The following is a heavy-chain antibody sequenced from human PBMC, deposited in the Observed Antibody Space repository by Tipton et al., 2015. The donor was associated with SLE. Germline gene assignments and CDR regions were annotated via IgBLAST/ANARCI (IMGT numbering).Heavy chain of an antibody. D-gene: IGHD2-2*01. CDR1: GGSFSGYY. J-gene: IGHJ6*03. CDR2: INHSGST. Sequence: TLSLTCAVYGGSFSGYYWSWIRQPPGKGLEWIGEINHSGSTNYNPSLKSRVTISVDTSKNQFSLKLSSVTAADTAVYYCARDPPGVVVVPDDYMDVWGKGTTVTVSS. CDR3: ARDPPGVVVVPDDYMDV. V-gene: IGHV4-34*01.